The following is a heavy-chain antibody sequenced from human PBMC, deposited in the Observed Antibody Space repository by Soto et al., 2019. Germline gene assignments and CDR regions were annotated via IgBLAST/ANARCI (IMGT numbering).Heavy chain of an antibody. J-gene: IGHJ4*02. CDR2: ISTSGSTI. CDR3: ARELAAAGSFDY. V-gene: IGHV3-48*03. CDR1: GFTFSRYE. Sequence: EVQLVESGGDLVQPGGSLRLSCAASGFTFSRYEMNWVRQAPGKGLEWISYISTSGSTIYYADSVKGRFTISRDNAKNSLYLPMNSLRAEDTAVYYCARELAAAGSFDYWGQGTLVTVSS. D-gene: IGHD6-13*01.